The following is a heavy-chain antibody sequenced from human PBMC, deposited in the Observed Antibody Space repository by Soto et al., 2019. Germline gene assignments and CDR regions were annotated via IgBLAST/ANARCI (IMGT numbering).Heavy chain of an antibody. Sequence: EVQLLESGGGLVQPGGSLRLSCAASGFTFSNYAMTCVRQAPGKGLEWVSVITGSGGGTYFVDSVKGRFTVSRGNSKNTVYMQMNSLRAADTDVYDCAKRPLTSAGFDYWGKGTLVTVSS. CDR2: ITGSGGGT. CDR3: AKRPLTSAGFDY. D-gene: IGHD6-13*01. CDR1: GFTFSNYA. J-gene: IGHJ4*02. V-gene: IGHV3-23*01.